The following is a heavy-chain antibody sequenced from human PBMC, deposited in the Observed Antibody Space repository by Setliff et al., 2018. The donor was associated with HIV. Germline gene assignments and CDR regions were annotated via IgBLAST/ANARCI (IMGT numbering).Heavy chain of an antibody. V-gene: IGHV1-2*02. D-gene: IGHD1-26*01. J-gene: IGHJ4*02. CDR3: ARAREFGRNYFDY. CDR2: INPSSGGT. Sequence: GASVKVSCKASGYTFTGHYMHWVRQAPGQGLEWMGWINPSSGGTNYAQKFQGRVTLTRDTSISTAYMELSRLRSDDTAVYYCARAREFGRNYFDYWGQGTLVTVSS. CDR1: GYTFTGHY.